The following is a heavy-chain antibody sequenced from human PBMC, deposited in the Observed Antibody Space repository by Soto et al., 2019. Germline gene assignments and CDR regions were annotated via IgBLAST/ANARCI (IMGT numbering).Heavy chain of an antibody. CDR1: EFTFSSNA. V-gene: IGHV3-23*01. Sequence: EVQLLESGGGLVQPGGSLRLSCAASEFTFSSNAMHWVRQAPGKGLEWVSGITGSGSTTFYADSVKGRFTISRDNSKNTLYLHMSSRRAEDTATYYCAKDFTAYLSSWFHLWGQGTLVTVSS. CDR3: AKDFTAYLSSWFHL. CDR2: ITGSGSTT. J-gene: IGHJ5*02. D-gene: IGHD6-13*01.